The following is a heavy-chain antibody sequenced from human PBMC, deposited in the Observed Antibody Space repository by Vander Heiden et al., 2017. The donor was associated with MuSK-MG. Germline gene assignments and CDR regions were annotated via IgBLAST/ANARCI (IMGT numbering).Heavy chain of an antibody. Sequence: EVQLVASGGGLVQPGGSLKLSWAASGFTFSGSAMHWVRQASGKGLEWVGRIRSKANSYATAYAASVKGRFTISRDDSKNTAYLQMNSLKTEDTAVYYCTSGRGPDLRYFDAFDIWGQGTMVTVSS. V-gene: IGHV3-73*01. J-gene: IGHJ3*02. CDR1: GFTFSGSA. CDR3: TSGRGPDLRYFDAFDI. D-gene: IGHD2-21*01. CDR2: IRSKANSYAT.